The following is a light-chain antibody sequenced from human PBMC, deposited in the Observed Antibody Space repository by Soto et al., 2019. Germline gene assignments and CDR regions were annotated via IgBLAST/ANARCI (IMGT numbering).Light chain of an antibody. J-gene: IGKJ1*01. CDR3: QQYDSYPWT. CDR2: AAS. Sequence: DIQMTQSPSTLSASVGGRVTITCRASQSIGSLLAWYQQKPGRAPKLLIYAASSLESGVPSRFSGSGSGTEFTLTISSLQPDDFATYYCQQYDSYPWTFGQGTKVDIK. CDR1: QSIGSL. V-gene: IGKV1-5*01.